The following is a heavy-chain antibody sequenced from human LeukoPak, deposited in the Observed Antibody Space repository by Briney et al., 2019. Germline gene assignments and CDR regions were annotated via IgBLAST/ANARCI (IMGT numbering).Heavy chain of an antibody. J-gene: IGHJ6*02. D-gene: IGHD2-2*03. Sequence: GGSLRLSCAASGFTFSSYSMNWVRQAPGKGLEWVSSITSSSTIYYADSVKGRFTISRDNAKNSLYLQMNSLRAEDTAVYYCARDPGYCSSTSCYYYYGMDVWGQGTTVTVSS. CDR2: ITSSSTI. CDR3: ARDPGYCSSTSCYYYYGMDV. CDR1: GFTFSSYS. V-gene: IGHV3-69-1*01.